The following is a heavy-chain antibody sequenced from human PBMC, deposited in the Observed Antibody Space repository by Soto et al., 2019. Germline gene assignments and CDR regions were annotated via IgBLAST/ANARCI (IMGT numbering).Heavy chain of an antibody. D-gene: IGHD3-22*01. CDR1: GFTFSNAW. V-gene: IGHV3-23*01. Sequence: GGSLRLSCAASGFTFSNAWMSWVRQAPGKGLEWVSTISDTGGGTFYAGSVKGRFTISRDNSKNTLYLQMHSLRADDSAIYFCAVGRHKTSGSNTWFDPWGRGTLVTVS. J-gene: IGHJ5*02. CDR3: AVGRHKTSGSNTWFDP. CDR2: ISDTGGGT.